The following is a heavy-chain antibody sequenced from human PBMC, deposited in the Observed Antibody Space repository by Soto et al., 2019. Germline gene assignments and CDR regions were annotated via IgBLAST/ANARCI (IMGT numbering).Heavy chain of an antibody. J-gene: IGHJ6*02. CDR2: ISDNGGTT. CDR1: EFTFSNYA. CDR3: AKAAVAVFYYYYGMDV. D-gene: IGHD6-19*01. V-gene: IGHV3-23*01. Sequence: GGSLRLSCAASEFTFSNYAMSWVRQAPGKGLEWVSSISDNGGTTYYADSVKGRFTISRDNSKNTLYLQMNSLRAEDTAVYYCAKAAVAVFYYYYGMDVWGQGTTVTVSS.